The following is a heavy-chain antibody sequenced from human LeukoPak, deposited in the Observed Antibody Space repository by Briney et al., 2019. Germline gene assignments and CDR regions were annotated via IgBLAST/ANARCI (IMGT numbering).Heavy chain of an antibody. Sequence: PGGSLRLSCAASGFTFSSYWMSWVRQAPGKGLEWVANINKDGSDKYYVDSVKGRFTISRDNAKNSLYLQMNSLRAEDTAVYYCARDKQWLVYGMDVWGQGTTVTVYS. CDR2: INKDGSDK. CDR3: ARDKQWLVYGMDV. V-gene: IGHV3-7*01. D-gene: IGHD6-19*01. J-gene: IGHJ6*02. CDR1: GFTFSSYW.